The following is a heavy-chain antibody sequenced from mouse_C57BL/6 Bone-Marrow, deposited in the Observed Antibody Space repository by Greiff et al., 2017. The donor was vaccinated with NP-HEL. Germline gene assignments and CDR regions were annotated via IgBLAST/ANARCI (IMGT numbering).Heavy chain of an antibody. CDR1: GYTFTSYG. D-gene: IGHD2-1*01. V-gene: IGHV1-81*01. J-gene: IGHJ3*01. CDR3: ARGGGNYGFAY. CDR2: IYPRSGNT. Sequence: QVQLKQSGAELARPGASVKLSCKASGYTFTSYGISWVKQRTGQGLEWIGEIYPRSGNTYYNEKFKGKATLTADKSSSTAYMELRSLTSEDSAVYFCARGGGNYGFAYWGQGTLVTVSA.